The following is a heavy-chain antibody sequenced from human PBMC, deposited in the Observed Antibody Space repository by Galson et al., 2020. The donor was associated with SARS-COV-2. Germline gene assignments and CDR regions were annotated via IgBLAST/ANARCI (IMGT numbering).Heavy chain of an antibody. Sequence: SETLSLTCTVSGGSISSSSYYWGWIRQPPGKGLEWIGSIYYSGSTYYNPSLKSRVTISVDTSKNQFSLKLSSVTAADTAVYYCSTEGVYCSSTGCNNCFSGVDVWGQGTTVTVSS. J-gene: IGHJ6*02. CDR2: IYYSGST. CDR1: GGSISSSSYY. V-gene: IGHV4-39*01. D-gene: IGHD2-2*02. CDR3: STEGVYCSSTGCNNCFSGVDV.